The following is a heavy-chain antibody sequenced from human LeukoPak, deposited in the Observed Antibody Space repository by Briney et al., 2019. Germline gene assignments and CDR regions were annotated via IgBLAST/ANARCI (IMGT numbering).Heavy chain of an antibody. CDR3: ARMVDRDFDY. CDR1: GGSISSYY. V-gene: IGHV4-59*01. Sequence: SETLSLTCTVSGGSISSYYWSWIRQPPGKGLEWIGYVYYSGSTNYNPSLKSRVTISVDTSKNQFSLKLSSVTAADTAVYYCARMVDRDFDYWGQGTLVTVSS. D-gene: IGHD2-15*01. CDR2: VYYSGST. J-gene: IGHJ4*02.